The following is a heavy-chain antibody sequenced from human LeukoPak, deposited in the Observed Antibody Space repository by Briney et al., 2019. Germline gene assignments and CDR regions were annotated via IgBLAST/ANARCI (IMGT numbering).Heavy chain of an antibody. V-gene: IGHV4-61*02. CDR2: MYTSGSA. CDR1: GYSIRSGYY. Sequence: SETLSLTCSVSGYSIRSGYYWSWIRQPAGKGLEWIGRMYTSGSANYNPSLKSRVTISVDTSKNQFSLKLSSVTAADTAVYYCARETRSGGSLLRGNWFDPWGQGTLVTVSS. D-gene: IGHD2-15*01. CDR3: ARETRSGGSLLRGNWFDP. J-gene: IGHJ5*02.